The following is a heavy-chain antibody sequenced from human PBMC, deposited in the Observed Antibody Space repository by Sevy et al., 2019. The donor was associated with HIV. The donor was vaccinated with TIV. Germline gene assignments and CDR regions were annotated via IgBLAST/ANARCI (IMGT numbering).Heavy chain of an antibody. J-gene: IGHJ4*02. CDR3: ARVQGGITLVPGY. V-gene: IGHV1-2*02. CDR2: INPNSSDT. CDR1: GYFFSAYY. D-gene: IGHD3-10*01. Sequence: ASVKVSCRASGYFFSAYYIHWVRQAPGQGLEWMGWINPNSSDTNYAQNFQGRVTMTRNTSISTAYRELSRLRSGDTAVYYCARVQGGITLVPGYWGQGTLVTVSS.